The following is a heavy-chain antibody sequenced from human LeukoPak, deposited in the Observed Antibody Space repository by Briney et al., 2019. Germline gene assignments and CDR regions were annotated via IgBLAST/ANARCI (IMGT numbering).Heavy chain of an antibody. V-gene: IGHV1-69*04. J-gene: IGHJ4*02. D-gene: IGHD6-19*01. CDR2: VIPTFNIR. CDR1: GGTFSSHG. CDR3: ARDLPSPVVGKNYFDS. Sequence: ASVKVSCKASGGTFSSHGISWVRQAPGQGLEWMGRVIPTFNIRNYAQKFQGRVTITADKSTSTGYMELSSLRSEDTAFYYCARDLPSPVVGKNYFDSWGQGTLVIVSS.